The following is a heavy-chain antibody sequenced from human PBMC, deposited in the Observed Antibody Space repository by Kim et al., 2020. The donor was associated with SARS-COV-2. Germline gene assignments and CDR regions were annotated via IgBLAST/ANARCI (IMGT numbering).Heavy chain of an antibody. D-gene: IGHD2-21*02. Sequence: LKSRVTISVDTSKNQFSLKLSSVTAADTAVYYCARTVVTPEYYYYYGMDVWGQGTTVTVSS. V-gene: IGHV4-39*01. J-gene: IGHJ6*02. CDR3: ARTVVTPEYYYYYGMDV.